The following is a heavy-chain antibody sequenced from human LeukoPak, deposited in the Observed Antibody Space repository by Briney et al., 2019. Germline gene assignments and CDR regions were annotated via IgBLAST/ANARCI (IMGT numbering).Heavy chain of an antibody. V-gene: IGHV1-69*05. D-gene: IGHD2-15*01. Sequence: SAKVSCKASGGTLSSYAISWVRQAPGQGLEWMGGIIPIFGTANYAQKFQGRVTITTDESPRTAYMELSSLRSQDPAVYCCARGLGRGYCDYWGQGTLVTVSS. CDR2: IIPIFGTA. CDR3: ARGLGRGYCDY. CDR1: GGTLSSYA. J-gene: IGHJ4*02.